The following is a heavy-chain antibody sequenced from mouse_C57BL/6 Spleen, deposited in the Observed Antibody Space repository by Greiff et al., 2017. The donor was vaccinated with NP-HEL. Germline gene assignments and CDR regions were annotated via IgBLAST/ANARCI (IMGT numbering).Heavy chain of an antibody. V-gene: IGHV14-1*01. CDR1: GFNIKDYY. CDR2: IDPEDGDP. D-gene: IGHD2-12*01. Sequence: EVQLQQSGAELVRPGASVKLSCTASGFNIKDYYMHWVKQRPEQGLEWIGRIDPEDGDPEYAPTFQGQATMTADTSSNTAYLQLSSLTSEDTAVYYGTTPSYHSPEYFDYWGQGTTLTVSS. CDR3: TTPSYHSPEYFDY. J-gene: IGHJ2*01.